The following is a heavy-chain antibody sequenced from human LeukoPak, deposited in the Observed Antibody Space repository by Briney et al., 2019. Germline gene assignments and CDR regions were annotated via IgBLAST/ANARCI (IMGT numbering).Heavy chain of an antibody. CDR1: GYSFPSYW. CDR3: ARGGRVRYFDWFFDY. D-gene: IGHD3-9*01. J-gene: IGHJ4*02. Sequence: GEPLKISCKGSGYSFPSYWIGWVRQMLGKGLEWMEIIYPADSETRYSPSFQGQVTISADKSISADYLQWSSLKASDTAMYYCARGGRVRYFDWFFDYWGQGTLVTVSS. CDR2: IYPADSET. V-gene: IGHV5-51*01.